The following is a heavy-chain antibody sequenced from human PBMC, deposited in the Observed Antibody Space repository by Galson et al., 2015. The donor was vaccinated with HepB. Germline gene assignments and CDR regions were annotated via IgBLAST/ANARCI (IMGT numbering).Heavy chain of an antibody. CDR1: GYTFTSYA. Sequence: SVKVSCKASGYTFTSYAMIWLRQAPGQRPEWMGWINIGNGNTAYSQKFQDRVTLSRDTSATTAYMELTGLISEDTAVYYCTRGGWYSEYWGQGTVSPSPQ. D-gene: IGHD6-19*01. CDR2: INIGNGNT. J-gene: IGHJ4*02. CDR3: TRGGWYSEY. V-gene: IGHV1-3*04.